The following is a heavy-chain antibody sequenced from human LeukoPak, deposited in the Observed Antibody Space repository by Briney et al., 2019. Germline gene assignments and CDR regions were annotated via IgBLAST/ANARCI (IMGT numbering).Heavy chain of an antibody. CDR2: IYYSGST. Sequence: SETLSLTCTVSGGSISSYYWSWIRQPPGKGLEWIGYIYYSGSTNYNPSLKSRVTISVDTSKNQFSLKLSSVTAAVTAVYYCARVRAIWDAFDIWGQGTMVTVSS. J-gene: IGHJ3*02. V-gene: IGHV4-59*01. CDR3: ARVRAIWDAFDI. CDR1: GGSISSYY. D-gene: IGHD3-3*01.